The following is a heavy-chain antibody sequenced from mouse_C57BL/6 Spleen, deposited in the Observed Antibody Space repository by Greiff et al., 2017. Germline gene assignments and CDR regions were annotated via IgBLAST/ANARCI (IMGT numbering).Heavy chain of an antibody. Sequence: QVQLQQSGAELVRPGTSVKVSCKASGYAFTNYLIEWVKQRPGQGLEWIGVINPGSGGTNYNEKFKGKATLTADKSSSPAYMQLSSLTSEDSAVYFCARLDDSNFDYWGQGTTLTVSS. CDR1: GYAFTNYL. J-gene: IGHJ2*01. V-gene: IGHV1-54*01. CDR2: INPGSGGT. CDR3: ARLDDSNFDY. D-gene: IGHD2-4*01.